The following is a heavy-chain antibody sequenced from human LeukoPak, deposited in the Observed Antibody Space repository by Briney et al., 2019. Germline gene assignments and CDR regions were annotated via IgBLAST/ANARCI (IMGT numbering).Heavy chain of an antibody. Sequence: QTGGSLRLSCTASGFTFGDYAMSWVRHAPGKGLEWVGFIRSKAYGGTTEYAASVKGRFTISRDDSKSIAYLQMNSLKTEDTAVYYCTRDYYDSSGYYFDYFDYWGQGTLVTVSS. J-gene: IGHJ4*02. CDR1: GFTFGDYA. V-gene: IGHV3-49*04. CDR2: IRSKAYGGTT. CDR3: TRDYYDSSGYYFDYFDY. D-gene: IGHD3-22*01.